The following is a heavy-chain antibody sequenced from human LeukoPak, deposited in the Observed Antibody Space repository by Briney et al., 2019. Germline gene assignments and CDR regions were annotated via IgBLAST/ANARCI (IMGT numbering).Heavy chain of an antibody. Sequence: GGSLRLSCAASGFTFSNYWMSWVRQAPGKELEWVAHINQDGSEKYYVDSVKGRFTISRDNAKNSLYLQMNSLRAEDTAVYYFARDGGGDIVVAFAFDIWGQGTMVTVSS. CDR2: INQDGSEK. D-gene: IGHD2-15*01. CDR1: GFTFSNYW. J-gene: IGHJ3*02. V-gene: IGHV3-7*04. CDR3: ARDGGGDIVVAFAFDI.